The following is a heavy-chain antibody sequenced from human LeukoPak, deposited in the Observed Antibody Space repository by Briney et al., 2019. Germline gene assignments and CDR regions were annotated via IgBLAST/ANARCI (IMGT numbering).Heavy chain of an antibody. D-gene: IGHD5-18*01. J-gene: IGHJ4*02. V-gene: IGHV4-39*01. CDR2: IYYSGST. Sequence: PSETLSLTCTVSGGSISSSSYYWGWIRQPPGEGLEWIGSIYYSGSTYYNPSLKSRVTISVDTSKNQFSLKLSSVTAADTAVYYCARGATASSYYFDYWGQGTLVTVSS. CDR1: GGSISSSSYY. CDR3: ARGATASSYYFDY.